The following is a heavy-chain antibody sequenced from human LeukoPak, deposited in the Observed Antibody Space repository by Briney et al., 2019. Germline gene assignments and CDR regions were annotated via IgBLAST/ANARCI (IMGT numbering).Heavy chain of an antibody. D-gene: IGHD3-22*01. CDR2: INHSGST. Sequence: PSETLSLTCAVYGGSFSGYYWSWIRQPPGKGLEWIGEINHSGSTNYNPSLKSRVTISVDTSKNQFSLKLSSVTAADTAVYYCARHSGYYYDSSGYYRGIFDYWGQGTLVTVSS. V-gene: IGHV4-34*01. CDR3: ARHSGYYYDSSGYYRGIFDY. CDR1: GGSFSGYY. J-gene: IGHJ4*02.